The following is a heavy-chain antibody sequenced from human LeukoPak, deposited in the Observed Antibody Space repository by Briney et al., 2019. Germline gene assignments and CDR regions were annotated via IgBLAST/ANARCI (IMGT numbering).Heavy chain of an antibody. CDR2: IIPIFGTA. J-gene: IGHJ4*02. V-gene: IGHV1-69*06. CDR3: ARSRPMGWGSYFDY. CDR1: GGTLSSYA. Sequence: AASVKVSCKASGGTLSSYAISWVRQAPGQGLEWMGGIIPIFGTANYAQKFQGRVTITADKSTSTAYMELSSLRSEDTAVYYCARSRPMGWGSYFDYWGQGTLVTVSS. D-gene: IGHD3-10*01.